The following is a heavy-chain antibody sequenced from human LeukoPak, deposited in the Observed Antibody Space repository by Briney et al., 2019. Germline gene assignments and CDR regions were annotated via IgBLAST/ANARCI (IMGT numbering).Heavy chain of an antibody. CDR2: MNPNSGNT. D-gene: IGHD1-26*01. CDR3: ATELRLVGAPSAN. J-gene: IGHJ4*02. Sequence: ASVKVSCKASGYTFTSYDINWVRQATGQGLEWMGWMNPNSGNTGYAQKFQGRVTMTRNTSISTAYMELSSLRSEDTAVYYCATELRLVGAPSANWGQGTLVTVSS. CDR1: GYTFTSYD. V-gene: IGHV1-8*01.